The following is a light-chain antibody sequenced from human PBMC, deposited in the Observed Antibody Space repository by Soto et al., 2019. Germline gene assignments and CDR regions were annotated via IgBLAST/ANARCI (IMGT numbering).Light chain of an antibody. CDR1: TSNIGSNL. Sequence: QSALAQPPSASGTPGQRVTISCSGSTSNIGSNLASWYQQLPGSAPKLLIYNDNERPSGVPDRFSGSKSGTSASLGTSGLRSEDEADYYCAVWDDSLSGVLFGGGTK. CDR2: NDN. CDR3: AVWDDSLSGVL. J-gene: IGLJ2*01. V-gene: IGLV1-47*02.